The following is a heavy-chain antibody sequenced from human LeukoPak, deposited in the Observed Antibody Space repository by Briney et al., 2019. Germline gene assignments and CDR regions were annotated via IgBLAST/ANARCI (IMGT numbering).Heavy chain of an antibody. CDR1: GYSISSSNW. CDR3: ARGRVMVYAWNDY. J-gene: IGHJ4*02. D-gene: IGHD2-8*01. Sequence: SDTLSLTCAVSGYSISSSNWWGWIRQPPGTGLEWIGYIYYSGSIYYNPSLKSRVTMSVDTSKNQFSLKLSSVTAVDTAVYYCARGRVMVYAWNDYWGQGTLVTVSS. V-gene: IGHV4-28*05. CDR2: IYYSGSI.